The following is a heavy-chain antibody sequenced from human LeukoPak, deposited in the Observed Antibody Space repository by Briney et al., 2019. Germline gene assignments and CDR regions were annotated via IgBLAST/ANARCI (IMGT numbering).Heavy chain of an antibody. CDR1: GGSISSYY. Sequence: SETLSLTCTVSGGSISSYYWSWIRQPPGKGLEWIGYIYYSGSTNYNPSLKSRVTISVDTSKNQFSLKLSSVTAADTAVYYCARVYYYYYMDVWGRGTTVTVSS. CDR3: ARVYYYYYMDV. J-gene: IGHJ6*03. V-gene: IGHV4-59*01. CDR2: IYYSGST.